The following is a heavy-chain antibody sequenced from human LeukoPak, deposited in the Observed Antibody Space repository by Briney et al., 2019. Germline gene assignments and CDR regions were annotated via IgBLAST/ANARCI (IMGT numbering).Heavy chain of an antibody. CDR1: GYTFTGYY. J-gene: IGHJ4*02. CDR3: ARGMTYYYDSSGYYYQDY. V-gene: IGHV1-2*02. CDR2: INPNSGGT. D-gene: IGHD3-22*01. Sequence: GASVKVSCKASGYTFTGYYMHWVRQAPGQGLEWMGWINPNSGGTNYAQKFQGRVTMTRDTSISTAHMELSRLRSDDTAVYYCARGMTYYYDSSGYYYQDYWGQGTLVTVSS.